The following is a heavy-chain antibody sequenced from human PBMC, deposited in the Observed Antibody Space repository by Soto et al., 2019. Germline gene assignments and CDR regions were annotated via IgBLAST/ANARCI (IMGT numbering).Heavy chain of an antibody. D-gene: IGHD2-15*01. CDR1: GFNFNYYA. J-gene: IGHJ4*02. Sequence: EVHLQGSGGGLVQPGGSLRLSCAASGFNFNYYAMNWVRRAPGKGLEWVSAISASGGDTYYADSVKGRFTISRDNSKTTQSLQMKSLRAEATAVYYCATNGDCSRGICYWHVEYWGQGILVTVSS. CDR3: ATNGDCSRGICYWHVEY. CDR2: ISASGGDT. V-gene: IGHV3-23*01.